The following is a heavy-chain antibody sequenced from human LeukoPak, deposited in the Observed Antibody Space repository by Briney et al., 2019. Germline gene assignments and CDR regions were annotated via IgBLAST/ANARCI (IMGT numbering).Heavy chain of an antibody. V-gene: IGHV3-11*06. Sequence: GGSLRLSCAASGFTFSDYYMSWIRQAPGNGLEWVSYISSSSSYTNYADSVKGRFTISRDNAKNSLYLQMNSLRAEDTAVYYCARDFTQPNYGSGSYGYYYGMDVWGKGTTVTVSS. CDR1: GFTFSDYY. J-gene: IGHJ6*04. CDR3: ARDFTQPNYGSGSYGYYYGMDV. CDR2: ISSSSSYT. D-gene: IGHD3-10*01.